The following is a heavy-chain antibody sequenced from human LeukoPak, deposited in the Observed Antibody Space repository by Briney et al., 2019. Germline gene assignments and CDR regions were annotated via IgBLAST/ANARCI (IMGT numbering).Heavy chain of an antibody. D-gene: IGHD5-12*01. Sequence: ASVKVSCKASGGSFSTYAINWVRQAPGQGLGWMGRIIPLLGTANYAQKFQGSVTFTADKSTSTAYMELSSLISEDTAVYYCWKVGGYEGRGDEYWGPGTLVTVSS. J-gene: IGHJ4*02. CDR2: IIPLLGTA. CDR3: WKVGGYEGRGDEY. V-gene: IGHV1-69*04. CDR1: GGSFSTYA.